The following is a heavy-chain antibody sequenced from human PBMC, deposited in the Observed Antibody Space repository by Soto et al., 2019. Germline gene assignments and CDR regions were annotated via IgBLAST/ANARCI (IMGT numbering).Heavy chain of an antibody. CDR1: GYTFTSYG. V-gene: IGHV1-18*04. J-gene: IGHJ6*02. D-gene: IGHD6-13*01. Sequence: GASVKVSCKASGYTFTSYGISWVRQAPGQGLEWMGWISAYNGNTNYAQKLQGRVTMTTDTSTSTAYMQLRSLRSDDTAVYYCARDLGIAAAGTRPGVAWGQGTTVTVSS. CDR2: ISAYNGNT. CDR3: ARDLGIAAAGTRPGVA.